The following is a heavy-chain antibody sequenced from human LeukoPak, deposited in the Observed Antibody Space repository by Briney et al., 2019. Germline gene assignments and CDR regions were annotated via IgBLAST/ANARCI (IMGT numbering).Heavy chain of an antibody. V-gene: IGHV3-7*01. CDR2: IKQDGSEK. D-gene: IGHD6-6*01. CDR1: GFTFSSYA. J-gene: IGHJ4*02. Sequence: GGSLRLSCAASGFTFSSYAMSWVRQAPGKGLEWVANIKQDGSEKYYMDSVKGRFTISRDNAKNSLYLQMNSLRAEDTAVYYCARDPFEYSSSYPGDYWGQGTLVTVSS. CDR3: ARDPFEYSSSYPGDY.